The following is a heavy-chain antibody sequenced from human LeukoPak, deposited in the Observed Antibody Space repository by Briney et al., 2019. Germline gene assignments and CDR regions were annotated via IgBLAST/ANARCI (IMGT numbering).Heavy chain of an antibody. J-gene: IGHJ4*02. V-gene: IGHV1-69*04. Sequence: SVKVSCKASGGTFSSYAISWVRQAPGRGLEWMGRIIPILGIANYAQKFQGRVTITADKSTSTAYMELSSLRSEDTAVYYCARDLSGWLQSGGDDYWGQGTLVTVSS. CDR1: GGTFSSYA. CDR3: ARDLSGWLQSGGDDY. D-gene: IGHD5-24*01. CDR2: IIPILGIA.